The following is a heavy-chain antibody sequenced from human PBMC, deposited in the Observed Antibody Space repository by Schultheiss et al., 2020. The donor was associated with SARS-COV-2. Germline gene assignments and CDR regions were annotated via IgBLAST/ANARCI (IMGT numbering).Heavy chain of an antibody. V-gene: IGHV4-39*07. CDR1: GGSISSSSYY. CDR2: INHSGST. D-gene: IGHD4-11*01. J-gene: IGHJ6*02. Sequence: SETLSLTCTVSGGSISSSSYYWGWIRQPPGKGLEWIGEINHSGSTNYNPSLKSRVTISVDTSKNQFSLKLSSVTAADTAVYYCARVSATETTFYYSYDAMDVWSQGTTVTVSS. CDR3: ARVSATETTFYYSYDAMDV.